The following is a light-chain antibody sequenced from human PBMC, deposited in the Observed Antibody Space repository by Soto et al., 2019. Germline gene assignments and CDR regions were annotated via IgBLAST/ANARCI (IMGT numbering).Light chain of an antibody. CDR3: QQYYSTIT. CDR2: WAS. J-gene: IGKJ5*01. CDR1: QRVLHSSNNKNY. Sequence: EIVLTQPPDSLAVSLGERATINCKSSQRVLHSSNNKNYLTWYHQKPGQPPKLLIYWASTRESGVPDRFSGSGSGTDFTLTISSLQDEDVAVYYWQQYYSTITFGQGTRLEIK. V-gene: IGKV4-1*01.